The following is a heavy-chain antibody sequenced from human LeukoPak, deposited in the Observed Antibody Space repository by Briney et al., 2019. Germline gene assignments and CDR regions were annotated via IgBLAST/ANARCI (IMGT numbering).Heavy chain of an antibody. Sequence: TSETLSLTCTVSGGSISSSSYWGWIRQPPGKGLEWIGSIYYSGSTYYNPSLKSRVTISVDTSKNQFSLRMSSVTAADTAVYYCARLFVNFVKVVIIPDAFDIWGQGTMVTVSS. CDR2: IYYSGST. CDR1: GGSISSSSY. V-gene: IGHV4-39*01. J-gene: IGHJ3*02. CDR3: ARLFVNFVKVVIIPDAFDI. D-gene: IGHD3-22*01.